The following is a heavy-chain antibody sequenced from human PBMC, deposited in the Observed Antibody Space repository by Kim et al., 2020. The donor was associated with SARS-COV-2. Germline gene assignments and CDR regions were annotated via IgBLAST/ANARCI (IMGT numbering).Heavy chain of an antibody. D-gene: IGHD2-2*01. Sequence: SETLSLTCTVSGGSISSSSYYWGWIRQPPGKGLEWIGSIYYSGSTYYNPSLKSRVTISVDTSKNQFSLKLSSVTAADTAVYYCARLDCSSTSCYGSLHYYGMDVWGQGTTVTVSS. J-gene: IGHJ6*02. V-gene: IGHV4-39*01. CDR1: GGSISSSSYY. CDR2: IYYSGST. CDR3: ARLDCSSTSCYGSLHYYGMDV.